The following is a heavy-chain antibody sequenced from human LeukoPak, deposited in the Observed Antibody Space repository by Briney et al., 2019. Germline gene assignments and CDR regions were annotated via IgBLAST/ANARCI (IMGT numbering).Heavy chain of an antibody. D-gene: IGHD3-3*01. Sequence: PGGSLRLSCAASGFTFGSYWMHWVRQAPGKWLVWVSRINSDGSSTSYADSVKGRFTISRDNAKHTLYLQMNSLRAEDTAVNYCARGQHYDFWSGHDYWGQGTPVTVSS. J-gene: IGHJ4*02. CDR2: INSDGSST. V-gene: IGHV3-74*01. CDR3: ARGQHYDFWSGHDY. CDR1: GFTFGSYW.